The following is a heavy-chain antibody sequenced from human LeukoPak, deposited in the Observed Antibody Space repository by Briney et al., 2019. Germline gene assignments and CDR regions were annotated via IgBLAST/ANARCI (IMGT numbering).Heavy chain of an antibody. D-gene: IGHD2-21*02. CDR2: ISSNGGST. V-gene: IGHV3-64*01. J-gene: IGHJ4*02. CDR3: ARGRGMTFDY. Sequence: GGSLRLSCAASGFTFSSYAMHWVRQAPGKGLEYVSAISSNGGSTYYANSVKGRFTISRDNSKNTLYLQMSSLRAEDMAVYYCARGRGMTFDYWGQGTLVTVSS. CDR1: GFTFSSYA.